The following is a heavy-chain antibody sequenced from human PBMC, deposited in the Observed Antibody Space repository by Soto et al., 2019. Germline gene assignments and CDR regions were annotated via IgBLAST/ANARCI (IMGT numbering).Heavy chain of an antibody. J-gene: IGHJ6*02. D-gene: IGHD6-13*01. CDR3: ARGMYSSSWYTYYDGMDV. CDR2: NNHSGST. Sequence: SQTLSFTCAVDAGSFSGYYWGWSRRPPGKGLEWIGENNHSGSTNYNPSLKSRVTISVDTCKNQFSLKVSSVTAADTAVYYCARGMYSSSWYTYYDGMDVWGQGTTVT. V-gene: IGHV4-34*01. CDR1: AGSFSGYY.